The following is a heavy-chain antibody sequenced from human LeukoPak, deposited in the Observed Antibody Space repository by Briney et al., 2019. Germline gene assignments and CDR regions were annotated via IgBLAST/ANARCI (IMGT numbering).Heavy chain of an antibody. D-gene: IGHD4-23*01. V-gene: IGHV4-4*02. CDR1: GGSISGTNW. CDR2: IHHGGSI. Sequence: PSGTLSLTCVVSGGSISGTNWWSWVRQAPGKGLEWIGKIHHGGSINYNPSLKSRVTISVDKSRNQFSLKLTSVTAADTAVFYCARDRGGNFEFGMDVWGQGTTVTVSS. CDR3: ARDRGGNFEFGMDV. J-gene: IGHJ6*02.